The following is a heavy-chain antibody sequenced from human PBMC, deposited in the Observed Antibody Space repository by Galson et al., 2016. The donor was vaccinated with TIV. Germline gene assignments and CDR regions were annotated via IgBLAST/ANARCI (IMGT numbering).Heavy chain of an antibody. J-gene: IGHJ3*02. CDR1: SDSIINYY. Sequence: SETLSLTCTVSSDSIINYYLSWIRQPPGKGLEWIGYISDSGRSNENPSLKSRVTISVDTSKKQISLKLKSVTAAETAMYYCARDLGLGAFDIWGQGTMVTVSS. CDR2: ISDSGRS. D-gene: IGHD7-27*01. V-gene: IGHV4-59*01. CDR3: ARDLGLGAFDI.